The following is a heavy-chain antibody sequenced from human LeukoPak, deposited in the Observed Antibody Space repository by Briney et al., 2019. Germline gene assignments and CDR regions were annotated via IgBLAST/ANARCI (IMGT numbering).Heavy chain of an antibody. V-gene: IGHV4-39*01. D-gene: IGHD1-26*01. CDR3: GRCSSGSYNWFDP. Sequence: PSETLSLTSTVSGGSISSSSYYWAWIRQPPGKGLEWIGSMYYSGNTYYNPSLKSRVTISADTSKNQFSMKLSSVTAADTAVYYCGRCSSGSYNWFDPWGQGTLVNVSS. J-gene: IGHJ5*02. CDR1: GGSISSSSYY. CDR2: MYYSGNT.